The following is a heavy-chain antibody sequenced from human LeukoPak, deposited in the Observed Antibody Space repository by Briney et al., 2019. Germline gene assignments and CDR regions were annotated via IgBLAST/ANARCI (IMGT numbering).Heavy chain of an antibody. D-gene: IGHD6-13*01. CDR2: VYSGGRT. CDR1: GFTFSSYS. Sequence: PGGSLRLSCAASGFTFSSYSMNWVRQAPGKGLEWVSVVYSGGRTFYADSVKGRFTISRDNSKNTVYLQMNSPRADDTAVYYCARQAAAGLDYWGQGTLVTVSS. V-gene: IGHV3-66*02. J-gene: IGHJ4*02. CDR3: ARQAAAGLDY.